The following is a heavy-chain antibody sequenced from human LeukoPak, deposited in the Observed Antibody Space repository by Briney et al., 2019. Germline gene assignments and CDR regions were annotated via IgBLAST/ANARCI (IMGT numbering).Heavy chain of an antibody. CDR2: ISYDGSNK. V-gene: IGHV3-30*18. D-gene: IGHD3-22*01. J-gene: IGHJ5*02. CDR3: AKAAGYYDSSGYYHNWFDP. Sequence: GGSLRLSCAASGFTFSSYGMHWVRQAPGKGPEWVAVISYDGSNKYYADSVKGRFTISRDNSKNTPYLQMNSLRAEDTAVYYCAKAAGYYDSSGYYHNWFDPWGQGTLVTVSS. CDR1: GFTFSSYG.